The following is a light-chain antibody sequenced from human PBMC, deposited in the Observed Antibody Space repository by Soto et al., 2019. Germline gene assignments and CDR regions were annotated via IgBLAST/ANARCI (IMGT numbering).Light chain of an antibody. J-gene: IGKJ4*01. CDR2: LGS. CDR1: QSLLHSNGYDY. V-gene: IGKV2-28*01. CDR3: MQALQTPGT. Sequence: DIVMTQSPLSLPVTPGEPASISCRSSQSLLHSNGYDYLDWYLQKPGQSPQLLIYLGSNRGSGVDVRFSGRGSGTDFTLKISRVEAEDVGVYYCMQALQTPGTFGGGTKVEIK.